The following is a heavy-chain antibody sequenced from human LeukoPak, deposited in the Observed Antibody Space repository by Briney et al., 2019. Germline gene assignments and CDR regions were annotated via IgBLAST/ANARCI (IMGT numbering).Heavy chain of an antibody. CDR3: ANEYTTMVLSSLDY. D-gene: IGHD5-18*01. CDR1: GFTFSSYW. J-gene: IGHJ4*02. Sequence: GGSLRLSCVASGFTFSSYWMHWVRQDPRKGLVWVSRISGDGRNINYANSVRGRFTISRDNAKNTLYLQMNTLRVEDTAVYYCANEYTTMVLSSLDYWGQGTLVTVSS. CDR2: ISGDGRNI. V-gene: IGHV3-74*01.